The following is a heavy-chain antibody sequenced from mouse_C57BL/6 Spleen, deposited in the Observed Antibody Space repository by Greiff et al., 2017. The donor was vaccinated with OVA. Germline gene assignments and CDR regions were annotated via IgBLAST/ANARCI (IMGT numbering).Heavy chain of an antibody. CDR3: ARGIYYDYDGRGY. Sequence: VQLQQPGAELVKPGASVKLSCKASGYTFTSYWMHWVKQRPGQGLEWIGMIHPNSGSTNYNEKFKSKATLTVDKSSSTAYMQLSSLTSEDSAVYYCARGIYYDYDGRGYWGQGTTLTVSS. CDR2: IHPNSGST. V-gene: IGHV1-64*01. J-gene: IGHJ2*01. D-gene: IGHD2-4*01. CDR1: GYTFTSYW.